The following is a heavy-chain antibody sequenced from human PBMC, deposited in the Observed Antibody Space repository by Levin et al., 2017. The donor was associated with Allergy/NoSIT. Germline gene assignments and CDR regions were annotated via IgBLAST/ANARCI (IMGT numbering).Heavy chain of an antibody. J-gene: IGHJ4*02. CDR3: AKRSSIQLWFSDYFDY. CDR1: GFTFSSYA. CDR2: ISGSGGST. Sequence: GGSLRLSCAASGFTFSSYAMSWVRQAPGKGLEWVSAISGSGGSTYYADSVKGRFTISRDNSKNTLYLQMNSLRAEDTAVYYCAKRSSIQLWFSDYFDYWGQGTLVTVSS. D-gene: IGHD5-18*01. V-gene: IGHV3-23*01.